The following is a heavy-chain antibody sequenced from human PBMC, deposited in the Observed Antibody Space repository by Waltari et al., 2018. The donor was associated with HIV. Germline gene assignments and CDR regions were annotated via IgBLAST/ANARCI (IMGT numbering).Heavy chain of an antibody. Sequence: QVQLQESGPGLVKPSETLSLTCTVSGGSISSYYWSWIRQPAGQGLEWIGRIYTSGSTNYNPSLKSRVTMSVDTSKNQFSLKLSSVTAADTAVYYCAREDRDYYDSSGLLFDIWGQGTMVTVSS. J-gene: IGHJ3*02. CDR3: AREDRDYYDSSGLLFDI. V-gene: IGHV4-4*07. CDR1: GGSISSYY. CDR2: IYTSGST. D-gene: IGHD3-22*01.